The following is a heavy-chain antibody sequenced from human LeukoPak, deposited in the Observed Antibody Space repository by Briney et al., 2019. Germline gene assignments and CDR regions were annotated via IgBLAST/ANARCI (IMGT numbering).Heavy chain of an antibody. CDR2: IYYSGST. CDR1: GGSISSSSYC. Sequence: SETLSLTYTVSGGSISSSSYCWGWIRQPPGKGLEWIGSIYYSGSTYYNPSLKSRVTISVDTSKNQFSLKLSSVTAADTAVYYCARSATQYYYDSSGYPIDYWGQGTLVTVSS. V-gene: IGHV4-39*01. J-gene: IGHJ4*02. CDR3: ARSATQYYYDSSGYPIDY. D-gene: IGHD3-22*01.